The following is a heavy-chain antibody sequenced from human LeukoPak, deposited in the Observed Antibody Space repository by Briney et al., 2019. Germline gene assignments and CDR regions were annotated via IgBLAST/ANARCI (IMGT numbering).Heavy chain of an antibody. D-gene: IGHD1-26*01. V-gene: IGHV3-9*01. CDR3: AKGGAIVLRNNWFDP. Sequence: PGGSLRLSCAASGFTFDDYAMHWVRQAPGKGLEWVSGISWNSGSIGYADSVKGRFTISRDNAKNSLYLQMNSLRAEDTALYYCAKGGAIVLRNNWFDPWGQGTLVTVSS. J-gene: IGHJ5*02. CDR1: GFTFDDYA. CDR2: ISWNSGSI.